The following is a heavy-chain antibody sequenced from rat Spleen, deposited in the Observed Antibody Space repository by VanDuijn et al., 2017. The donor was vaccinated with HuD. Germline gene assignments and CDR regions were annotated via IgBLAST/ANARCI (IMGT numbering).Heavy chain of an antibody. D-gene: IGHD1-4*01. CDR3: SPLPGHNLDY. CDR1: GITFNNYW. CDR2: ISNAGDT. Sequence: EVQLVESGGGRVQPGRSLKLSCVASGITFNNYWMTWIRQAPGKGLEWVASISNAGDTYDPDSVKGRFSISRENAKSTTYLHMNSLRSEDTATYYCSPLPGHNLDYWGQGVMVTASS. V-gene: IGHV5-31*01. J-gene: IGHJ2*01.